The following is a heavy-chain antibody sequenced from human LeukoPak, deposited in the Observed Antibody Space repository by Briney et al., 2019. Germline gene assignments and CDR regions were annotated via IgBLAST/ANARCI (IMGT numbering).Heavy chain of an antibody. CDR3: AKAPEMATIPYYYYGMDV. V-gene: IGHV3-21*04. CDR1: GFSFSSYS. J-gene: IGHJ6*02. D-gene: IGHD5-24*01. CDR2: MTSNGASI. Sequence: GGSLRLSCGASGFSFSSYSMNWVRQAPGKGLEWVASMTSNGASIYYASSVRGRFTISRDNAKNLLYLQMNSLRAEDTAVYYCAKAPEMATIPYYYYGMDVWGQGTTVTVSS.